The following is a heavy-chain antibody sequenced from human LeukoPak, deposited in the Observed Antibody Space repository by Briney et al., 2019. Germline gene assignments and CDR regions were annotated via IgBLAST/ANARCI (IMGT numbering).Heavy chain of an antibody. V-gene: IGHV3-7*01. Sequence: GGSLRLSCAASGFSFSSSWMTWVRQAPGKGLEWVANIKGDESEIYYVDSVKGRFTASRDNAKNSLYLQMNSLRAEDTAVYYCARILTYSYGLDYWSQGILVTVSS. CDR1: GFSFSSSW. CDR3: ARILTYSYGLDY. CDR2: IKGDESEI. J-gene: IGHJ4*02. D-gene: IGHD5-18*01.